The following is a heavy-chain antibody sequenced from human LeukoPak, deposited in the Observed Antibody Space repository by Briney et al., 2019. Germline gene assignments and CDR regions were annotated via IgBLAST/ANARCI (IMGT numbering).Heavy chain of an antibody. V-gene: IGHV4-4*07. Sequence: SETLSLTCTVSGGSISSYYWSWIRQPAGKGLEWIGRIYTSGSTNYNPSLKSRVTISVDTSKNQFSLKLSSVTAADTAVYYCARDNGYCSGGSSTCMDVWGKGTTVTISS. CDR3: ARDNGYCSGGSSTCMDV. J-gene: IGHJ6*03. CDR2: IYTSGST. D-gene: IGHD2-15*01. CDR1: GGSISSYY.